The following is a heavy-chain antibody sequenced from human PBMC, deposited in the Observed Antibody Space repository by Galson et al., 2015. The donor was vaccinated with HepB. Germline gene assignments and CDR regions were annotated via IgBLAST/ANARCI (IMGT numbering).Heavy chain of an antibody. J-gene: IGHJ6*02. CDR2: ISYDGNNE. CDR3: AREGGLTEIPPNGMDV. CDR1: GFTFSNYA. D-gene: IGHD2-21*01. V-gene: IGHV3-30*04. Sequence: SLRLSCATSGFTFSNYAMHWVRQAPGKGLEWVAVISYDGNNEYYADSVKGRFTISRDNSKNTLYLQMNSLRAEDTAVYYCAREGGLTEIPPNGMDVWGQGTTVTVSS.